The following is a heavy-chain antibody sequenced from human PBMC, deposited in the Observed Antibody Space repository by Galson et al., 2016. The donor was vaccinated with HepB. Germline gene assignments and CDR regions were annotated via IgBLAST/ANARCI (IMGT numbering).Heavy chain of an antibody. Sequence: TLSLTCTVSGGSFTNNNYYWSWIRQPAGKGLEWIGRIYTSGSTNYNPSLKSRVTISRDTSKNQFSLKLTSVTAADTAVYYCARRVVGDILTIIDDAFDIWGQGTMVTVSS. D-gene: IGHD3-9*01. CDR2: IYTSGST. V-gene: IGHV4-61*02. J-gene: IGHJ3*02. CDR3: ARRVVGDILTIIDDAFDI. CDR1: GGSFTNNNYY.